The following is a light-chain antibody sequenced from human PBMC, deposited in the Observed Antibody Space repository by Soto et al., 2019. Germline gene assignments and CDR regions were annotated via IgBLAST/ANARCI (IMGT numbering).Light chain of an antibody. CDR2: DAS. J-gene: IGKJ4*01. V-gene: IGKV3-15*01. CDR3: QHYNYWPLT. Sequence: EVVMTQSPATLSLSQGARATLSCRASQSVGTNLAWYQQKPGQAPRLLIYDASTRATGLPARFSGRVSGAELTITTSSLQSEDFEVYYCQHYNYWPLTFGEGTKVDIK. CDR1: QSVGTN.